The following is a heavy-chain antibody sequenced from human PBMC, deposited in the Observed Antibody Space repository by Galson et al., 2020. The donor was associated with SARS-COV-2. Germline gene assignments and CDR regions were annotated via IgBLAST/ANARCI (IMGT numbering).Heavy chain of an antibody. Sequence: TLSLTCAVSGYSISSGYYWGWIRQPPGKGLEWIGSIYHSGRSYQNPSLKSRVTISVDTSKNQFSLKMNSVTAADTAVYYCARHSGYSPFDFWGQGALVTVSS. V-gene: IGHV4-38-2*01. CDR1: GYSISSGYY. J-gene: IGHJ4*02. CDR3: ARHSGYSPFDF. CDR2: IYHSGRS. D-gene: IGHD1-1*01.